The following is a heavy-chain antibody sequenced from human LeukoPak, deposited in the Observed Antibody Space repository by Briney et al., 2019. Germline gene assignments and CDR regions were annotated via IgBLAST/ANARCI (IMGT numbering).Heavy chain of an antibody. V-gene: IGHV4-59*01. CDR1: GDSISNYY. J-gene: IGHJ4*02. D-gene: IGHD2-15*01. CDR3: ARAMLGYCSGGSCYSGGFDY. CDR2: IYYSGRT. Sequence: PLETLCLTRTVSGDSISNYYWSWVRQPPGKGREGMGYIYYSGRTNYNPSLKRRGTISLDTSKNQFSLKLSSVTAADTAVYHCARAMLGYCSGGSCYSGGFDYWGPGSLVTVSS.